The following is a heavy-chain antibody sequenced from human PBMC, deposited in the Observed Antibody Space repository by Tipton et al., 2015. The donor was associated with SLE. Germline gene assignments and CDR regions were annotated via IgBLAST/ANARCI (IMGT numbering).Heavy chain of an antibody. Sequence: TLSLTCTVSGGSLSGDTYYWSWIRQPAGEGLEWIGRIFTSGNTNYNPSLKSRVTISVDTSKNQFSLELSSVTAADTAVYYCARETEDTGWIHSRDYIYYYYYVDVWGQGP. CDR1: GGSLSGDTYY. J-gene: IGHJ6*03. D-gene: IGHD6-19*01. V-gene: IGHV4-61*02. CDR2: IFTSGNT. CDR3: ARETEDTGWIHSRDYIYYYYYVDV.